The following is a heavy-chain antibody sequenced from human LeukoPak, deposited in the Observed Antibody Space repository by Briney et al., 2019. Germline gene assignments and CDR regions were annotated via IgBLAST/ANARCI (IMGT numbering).Heavy chain of an antibody. D-gene: IGHD3-22*01. CDR3: ARDPATTYYCDP. V-gene: IGHV1-2*02. Sequence: ASVKVSCKASGYAFTRYYIHWVRQAPGQGLEWMGWINPNNGGTNYAQKFQGRVTMTRDTSISTAYMELSRLTSDDTAIYYCARDPATTYYCDPWGQGTLVTVSS. CDR2: INPNNGGT. CDR1: GYAFTRYY. J-gene: IGHJ4*02.